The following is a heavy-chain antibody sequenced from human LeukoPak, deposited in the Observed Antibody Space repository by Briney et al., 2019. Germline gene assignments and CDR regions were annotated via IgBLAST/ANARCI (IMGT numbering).Heavy chain of an antibody. V-gene: IGHV3-49*04. J-gene: IGHJ6*02. CDR3: TRDGGSTSVVDV. CDR2: IRSKTYGGTT. CDR1: GLTFGDYA. Sequence: GGSLRLSCTASGLTFGDYAMSWVRQAPGKGLEWVGFIRSKTYGGTTEYAASVKGRFTISRDDSKSIAYLQMNSLKTEDTAVYYCTRDGGSTSVVDVWGQGTTVTVSS. D-gene: IGHD2-2*01.